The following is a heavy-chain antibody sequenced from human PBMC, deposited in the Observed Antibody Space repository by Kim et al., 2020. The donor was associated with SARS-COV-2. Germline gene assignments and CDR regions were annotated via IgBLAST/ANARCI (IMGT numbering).Heavy chain of an antibody. CDR2: ISYDGSNK. D-gene: IGHD3-22*01. Sequence: GGSLRLSCAASGFTFSSYGMHWVRQAPGKGLEWVAVISYDGSNKYYADSVKGRFTISRDNSKNTLYLQMNSLRAEDTAVYYCAKEVYYYDSSGYALRYYGMDVWGQGTTVTVSS. J-gene: IGHJ6*02. CDR3: AKEVYYYDSSGYALRYYGMDV. CDR1: GFTFSSYG. V-gene: IGHV3-30*18.